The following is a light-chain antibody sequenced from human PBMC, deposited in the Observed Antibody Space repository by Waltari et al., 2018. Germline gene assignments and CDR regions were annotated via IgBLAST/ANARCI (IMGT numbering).Light chain of an antibody. J-gene: IGLJ1*01. Sequence: SYVLTHPPSVSVAPGKTASITCGGNNLESKSVHWYQQKPGQAPILVISYDSDRPSGSPERFSGSNAGKTATLTISRVEAGDEADYYCQVWDANTDPGVFGTGTEVTVL. CDR1: NLESKS. CDR2: YDS. V-gene: IGLV3-21*04. CDR3: QVWDANTDPGV.